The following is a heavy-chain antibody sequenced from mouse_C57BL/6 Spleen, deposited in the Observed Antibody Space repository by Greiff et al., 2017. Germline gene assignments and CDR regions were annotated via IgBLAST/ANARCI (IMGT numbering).Heavy chain of an antibody. CDR3: TRGDYAPY. CDR1: GFTFSDAW. Sequence: EVKLEESGGGLVQPGGSMKLSCAASGFTFSDAWMDWVRQSPEKGLEWVAEFRNKANNHATYYAESVKGRFTISRDDSKSSVYLQMNSLRAEDTGIYYCTRGDYAPYWGQGTLVTVSA. D-gene: IGHD2-4*01. CDR2: FRNKANNHAT. V-gene: IGHV6-6*01. J-gene: IGHJ3*01.